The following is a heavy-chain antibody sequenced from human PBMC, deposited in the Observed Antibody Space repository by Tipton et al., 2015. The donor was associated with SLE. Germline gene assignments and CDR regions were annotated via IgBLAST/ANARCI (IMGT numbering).Heavy chain of an antibody. CDR3: ARRGGDAFDI. CDR1: GGPISSYY. V-gene: IGHV4-59*01. Sequence: TLSLTCTVSGGPISSYYWSWVRQPPGKGLEWIGYNYYSGSTNYNPSRKSRVTISVDTSMNQFSLKLSSVTAADTAVYYCARRGGDAFDIWGQGTMVTVTS. D-gene: IGHD6-25*01. CDR2: NYYSGST. J-gene: IGHJ3*02.